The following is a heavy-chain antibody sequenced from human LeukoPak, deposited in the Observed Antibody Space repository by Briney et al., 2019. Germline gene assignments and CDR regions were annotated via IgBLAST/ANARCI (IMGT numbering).Heavy chain of an antibody. CDR3: AKDLWWFGEFPNAFEN. J-gene: IGHJ3*02. CDR2: IKQDRSEK. Sequence: GGSLRLSCAASGFTFINYWMSWVRQAPGRGLDWVANIKQDRSEKYYVDSVKGRFTISRDNSKNTLYLQMNSLRAEDTAIYYCAKDLWWFGEFPNAFENWGQGTMVTGSS. V-gene: IGHV3-7*03. CDR1: GFTFINYW. D-gene: IGHD3-10*01.